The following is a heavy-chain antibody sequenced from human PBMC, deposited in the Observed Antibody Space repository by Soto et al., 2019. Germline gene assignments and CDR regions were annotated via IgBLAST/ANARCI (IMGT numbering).Heavy chain of an antibody. CDR1: GYAFTTYG. J-gene: IGHJ4*02. CDR2: ISAHNGNT. Sequence: QGHLVQSGAEVKKPGASVKVSCKGSGYAFTTYGITWVRQAPGQGLDWMGWISAHNGNTYYAQKLQGRVTVTRDTSTSTAYMELRSLRSDDTAVYYCARGRYGDYWGQGALVTVSS. D-gene: IGHD1-1*01. CDR3: ARGRYGDY. V-gene: IGHV1-18*01.